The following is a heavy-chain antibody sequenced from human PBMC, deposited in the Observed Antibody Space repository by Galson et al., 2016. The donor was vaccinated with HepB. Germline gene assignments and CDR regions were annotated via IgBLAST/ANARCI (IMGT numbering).Heavy chain of an antibody. J-gene: IGHJ4*02. CDR3: AREAAPGDNYSLAY. V-gene: IGHV1-2*02. D-gene: IGHD4-11*01. CDR2: ISPNSGGT. Sequence: SVKVSCKASKYTFTVYYIHWVRQAPGQGLEWMGWISPNSGGTNYAQKFQGRVTMTRDTSITTAYMELSSLRSDDTAVYYCAREAAPGDNYSLAYWGQGTQVTVSS. CDR1: KYTFTVYY.